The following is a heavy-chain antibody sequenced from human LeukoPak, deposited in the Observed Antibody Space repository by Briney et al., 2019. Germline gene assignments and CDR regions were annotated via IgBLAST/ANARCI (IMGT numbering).Heavy chain of an antibody. V-gene: IGHV4-39*01. CDR1: GGSISSNTYY. D-gene: IGHD2-15*01. J-gene: IGHJ5*02. Sequence: SETLSLTCTVSGGSISSNTYYWGWIRQAPGKGLEWIGSFFYSGSSYYNPSLKSRVTISVDTSKNQFSLKLSSVTAADTAVYYCARHIVVVVAATPTGIDWFDPWGQGTLVTVSS. CDR2: FFYSGSS. CDR3: ARHIVVVVAATPTGIDWFDP.